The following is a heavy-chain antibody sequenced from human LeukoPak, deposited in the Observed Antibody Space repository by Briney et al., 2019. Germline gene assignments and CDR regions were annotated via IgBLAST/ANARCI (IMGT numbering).Heavy chain of an antibody. CDR1: GYTLTESS. J-gene: IGHJ5*02. CDR3: ARGPHYSSSWYGERFDP. D-gene: IGHD6-13*01. V-gene: IGHV1-24*01. CDR2: FDPEDGET. Sequence: ASVKVSCKCSGYTLTESSMHWVRQAPGKGLEWMGGFDPEDGETIYAQKFQGRVTITRNTSISTAYTELSSLRSEDTAVYYCARGPHYSSSWYGERFDPWGQGTLVTVSS.